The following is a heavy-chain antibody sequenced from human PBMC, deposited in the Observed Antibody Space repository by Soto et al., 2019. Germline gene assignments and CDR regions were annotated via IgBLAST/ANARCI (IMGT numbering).Heavy chain of an antibody. J-gene: IGHJ4*02. D-gene: IGHD2-8*01. CDR3: ARVPTGKYGVWNY. CDR2: INPGGSIT. Sequence: GGSLRLSCAASGFTSSNYAMHWVRQAPGKGLVWVSRINPGGSITAYADSVKGRFTISRDNAKNTLYLQMNSLRGDDTAVYYCARVPTGKYGVWNYWGQGTLVTVSS. V-gene: IGHV3-74*01. CDR1: GFTSSNYA.